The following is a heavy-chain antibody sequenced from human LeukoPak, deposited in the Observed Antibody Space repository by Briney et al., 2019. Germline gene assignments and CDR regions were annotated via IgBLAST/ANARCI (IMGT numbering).Heavy chain of an antibody. Sequence: GGSLRLSCAASGFTFSNYAMSWVRQAPGKGLEWVSGISSSGGSTYYADSVKGRFTISRDNSKNTLYLQMNSLRAEDTAVYYCARPVAFYYYYGMDVWGQGTTVTVSS. J-gene: IGHJ6*02. D-gene: IGHD3-3*02. CDR2: ISSSGGST. CDR3: ARPVAFYYYYGMDV. V-gene: IGHV3-23*01. CDR1: GFTFSNYA.